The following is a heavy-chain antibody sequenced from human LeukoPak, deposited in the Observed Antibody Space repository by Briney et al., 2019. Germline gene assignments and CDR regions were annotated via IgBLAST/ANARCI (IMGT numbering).Heavy chain of an antibody. CDR1: GFTFSRYW. J-gene: IGHJ4*02. Sequence: GGSLRLSCVGSGFTFSRYWMSWVRQAPGKGLEWVANINEAGSEKYDVASVRGRFSISRDNAKNSLYLHMNFLRVEDTAVYYCARDGYNSLPLGFWGQGILVTVSS. CDR3: ARDGYNSLPLGF. D-gene: IGHD5-24*01. V-gene: IGHV3-7*01. CDR2: INEAGSEK.